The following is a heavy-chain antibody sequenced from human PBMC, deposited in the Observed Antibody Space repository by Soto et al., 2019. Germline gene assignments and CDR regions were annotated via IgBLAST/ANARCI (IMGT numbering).Heavy chain of an antibody. CDR2: INPNSGGT. J-gene: IGHJ4*02. Sequence: WASVKVSCKASGYTFTGYYMHWVRQAPGQGLEWMGWINPNSGGTNYAQKFQGRVTMTRDTSISTAYMELSRLTSDDTAVFYCARVLDYGDYIDYWGQGTLVTVSS. CDR1: GYTFTGYY. D-gene: IGHD4-17*01. CDR3: ARVLDYGDYIDY. V-gene: IGHV1-2*02.